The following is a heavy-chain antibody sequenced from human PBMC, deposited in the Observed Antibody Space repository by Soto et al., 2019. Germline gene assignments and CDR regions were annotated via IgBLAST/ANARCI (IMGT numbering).Heavy chain of an antibody. D-gene: IGHD1-26*01. CDR2: IWYDGSNK. V-gene: IGHV3-33*01. CDR3: ARDSWSSTGRVDY. Sequence: QVQLVESGGGVVQPGRSLRLSCAASGFTFSSYGMHWVRQAPGKGLEWVAVIWYDGSNKYYADSVKGRFTISRDNSKNALYLQMNSLRAEDTAVYYCARDSWSSTGRVDYWGQGTLVNVSS. CDR1: GFTFSSYG. J-gene: IGHJ4*02.